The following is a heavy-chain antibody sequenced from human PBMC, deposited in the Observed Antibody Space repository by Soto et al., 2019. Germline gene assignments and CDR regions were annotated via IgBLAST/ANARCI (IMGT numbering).Heavy chain of an antibody. J-gene: IGHJ5*02. CDR2: IFYSGST. Sequence: SETLSLTCTVSGGSISSFYWSWIRQPPGRGLEWIGYIFYSGSTNFNPSLQSRVTMSVDMSKNQFSLKLNSVTAADTAVYYCARGDYYDISGYYYAGKYSHSWGQATLVPVS. V-gene: IGHV4-59*01. D-gene: IGHD3-22*01. CDR3: ARGDYYDISGYYYAGKYSHS. CDR1: GGSISSFY.